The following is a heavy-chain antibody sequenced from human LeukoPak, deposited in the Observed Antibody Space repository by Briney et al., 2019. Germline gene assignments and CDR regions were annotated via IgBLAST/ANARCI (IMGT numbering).Heavy chain of an antibody. CDR2: ISGSGGST. CDR3: AKDRNRWLGKIGDY. Sequence: GESLRLSCAASGFTFSSYAMSWVRQAPGKGLEWVSAISGSGGSTYYADSVKGRFTISRDNSKNTLYLQMNSLRAEDTAVYYCAKDRNRWLGKIGDYWGQGTLVTVSS. CDR1: GFTFSSYA. V-gene: IGHV3-23*01. J-gene: IGHJ4*02. D-gene: IGHD4-23*01.